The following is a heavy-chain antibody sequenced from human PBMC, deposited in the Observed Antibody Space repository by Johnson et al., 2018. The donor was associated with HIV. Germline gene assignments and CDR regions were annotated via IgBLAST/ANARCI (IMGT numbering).Heavy chain of an antibody. CDR3: ARESLLPAMTAFDI. CDR1: GFTFSSYG. Sequence: QVQLVESGGGVVQPGRSLRLSCAASGFTFSSYGMNWVRQAPGKGLEWVAVISYDGSDKYYADSVKGRFTISRDNSKNTLYLQMNGLRPEDTAVFYCARESLLPAMTAFDIWGQGTMVTVSS. V-gene: IGHV3-30*03. D-gene: IGHD2-2*01. CDR2: ISYDGSDK. J-gene: IGHJ3*02.